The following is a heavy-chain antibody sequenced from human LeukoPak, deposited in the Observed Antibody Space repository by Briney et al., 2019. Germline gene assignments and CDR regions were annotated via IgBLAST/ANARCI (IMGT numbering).Heavy chain of an antibody. Sequence: PSETLSLTCTVSGGSISSSSYYWGWIRQPPGKGLEWIGSIYYSGSTYYNPSLKSRVTISVDTSKNQFSLKLSSVTAADTAVYYCARRGLGSHSGTFDYWGQGTLVTVSS. CDR2: IYYSGST. D-gene: IGHD1-26*01. CDR1: GGSISSSSYY. V-gene: IGHV4-39*01. J-gene: IGHJ4*02. CDR3: ARRGLGSHSGTFDY.